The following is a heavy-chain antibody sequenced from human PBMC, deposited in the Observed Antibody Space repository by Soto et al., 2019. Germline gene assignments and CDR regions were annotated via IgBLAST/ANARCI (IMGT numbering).Heavy chain of an antibody. CDR1: GGSISNYY. J-gene: IGHJ4*02. CDR3: ARGGWRLIDY. V-gene: IGHV4-59*08. CDR2: IYYSGST. Sequence: PSATLSLTCTVSGGSISNYYWSWIRQPPGKGLEWIAYIYYSGSTNYNPSLKSRVTISVDTSKNQFSLKLSSVTAADTAVYYCARGGWRLIDYWGQGTLVTVSS. D-gene: IGHD2-21*02.